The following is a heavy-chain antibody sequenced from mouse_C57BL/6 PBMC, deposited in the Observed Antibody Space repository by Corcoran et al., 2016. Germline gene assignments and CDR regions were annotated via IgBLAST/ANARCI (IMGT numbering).Heavy chain of an antibody. Sequence: QVQLQQSGPELVKPGASVKISCKASGYSFTSYYIHWVKQRHGQGLEWIGWIYPGSGNTKYNEKFKGKATLTVDTSSSTAYMQLSSLTSEDSEVYYCARPNYGSSYRYYFDYWGQGTTLTVSS. D-gene: IGHD1-1*01. V-gene: IGHV1-66*01. CDR3: ARPNYGSSYRYYFDY. CDR1: GYSFTSYY. CDR2: IYPGSGNT. J-gene: IGHJ2*01.